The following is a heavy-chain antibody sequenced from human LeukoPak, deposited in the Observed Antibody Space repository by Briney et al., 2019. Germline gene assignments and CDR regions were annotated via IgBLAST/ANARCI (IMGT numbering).Heavy chain of an antibody. CDR1: GRSISSYY. CDR2: IYYSGST. D-gene: IGHD7-27*01. CDR3: SGDSYYYYMDV. Sequence: SETLSLTCTVSGRSISSYYWIWIRQPPGNGLVWIGYIYYSGSTNYNPSLKSRVTISVDTSKNQFALKLRSVTAADTAVYYCSGDSYYYYMDVWGKGTTVTVSS. J-gene: IGHJ6*03. V-gene: IGHV4-59*01.